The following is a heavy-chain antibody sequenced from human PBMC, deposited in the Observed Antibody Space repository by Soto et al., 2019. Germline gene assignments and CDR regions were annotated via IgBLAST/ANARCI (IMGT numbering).Heavy chain of an antibody. V-gene: IGHV4-59*07. D-gene: IGHD3-9*01. CDR3: VGHYDILNEGYWDY. CDR1: GSPLSRSS. J-gene: IGHJ4*02. CDR2: IYYSGST. Sequence: TLSLTCPVHGSPLSRSSWRRIRQPPGKGLEWIGYIYYSGSTNYNPSLKSRVTISVETSKNQFSLMRSSVTDADTDVYYFVGHYDILNEGYWDYWGQGTLVTGS.